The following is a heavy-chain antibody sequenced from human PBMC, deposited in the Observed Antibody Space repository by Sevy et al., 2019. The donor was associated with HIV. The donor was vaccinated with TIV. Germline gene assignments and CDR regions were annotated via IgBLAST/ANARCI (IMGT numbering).Heavy chain of an antibody. CDR3: ARNNCSITNCYMGDVFDI. D-gene: IGHD2-2*02. CDR2: ISTSSGYI. Sequence: GGSLRLSCAASGFTFSNYNINWVRRSPGKGLEWVSFISTSSGYIYYADSVKGRFTISRDNAKNSLYLQMNSLRAEDTAVYYCARNNCSITNCYMGDVFDIWGQGTMVTVSS. CDR1: GFTFSNYN. V-gene: IGHV3-21*06. J-gene: IGHJ3*02.